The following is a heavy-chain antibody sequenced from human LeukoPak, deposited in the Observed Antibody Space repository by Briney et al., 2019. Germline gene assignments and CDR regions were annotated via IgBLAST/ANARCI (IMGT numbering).Heavy chain of an antibody. CDR3: ARRRDGYNARFYYFDY. CDR1: GGSFSGYY. CDR2: IYYSGST. V-gene: IGHV4-59*01. Sequence: SETLSLTCAVYGGSFSGYYWSWIRQPPGKGLEWIGYIYYSGSTNYNPSLKSRVTISVDTSKNQFSLKLSSVTAADTAVYYCARRRDGYNARFYYFDYWGQGTLVTVSS. D-gene: IGHD5-24*01. J-gene: IGHJ4*02.